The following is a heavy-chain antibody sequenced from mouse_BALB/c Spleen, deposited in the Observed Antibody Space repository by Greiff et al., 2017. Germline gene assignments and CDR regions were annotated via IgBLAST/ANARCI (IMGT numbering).Heavy chain of an antibody. V-gene: IGHV7-3*02. CDR2: IRNKANGYTT. J-gene: IGHJ4*01. Sequence: EVHLVESGGGLVQPGGSLRLSCATSGFTFTDYYMSWVRQPPGKALEWLGFIRNKANGYTTEYSASVKGRFTISRDNSQSILYLQMNTLRAEDSATYYCARDDGYRAMDYWGQGTSVTVSS. CDR3: ARDDGYRAMDY. D-gene: IGHD1-2*01. CDR1: GFTFTDYY.